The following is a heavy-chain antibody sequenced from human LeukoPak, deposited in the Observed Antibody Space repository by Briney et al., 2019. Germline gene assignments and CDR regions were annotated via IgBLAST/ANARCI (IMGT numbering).Heavy chain of an antibody. J-gene: IGHJ5*02. D-gene: IGHD6-13*01. V-gene: IGHV1-69*01. Sequence: SVKVSCKASGGTFSSYAISWVRQAPGQGLEWMGGIIPIFGTANYAQKFQGRVTITADESTSTAYMELSSLRSEDTAVYYCAGHSSSWYNWFDPWGQGTLVTVSS. CDR1: GGTFSSYA. CDR2: IIPIFGTA. CDR3: AGHSSSWYNWFDP.